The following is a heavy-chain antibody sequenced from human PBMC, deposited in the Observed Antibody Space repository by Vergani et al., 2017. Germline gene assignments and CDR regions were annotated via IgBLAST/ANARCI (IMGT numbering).Heavy chain of an antibody. CDR1: GGPISSYY. V-gene: IGHV4-59*01. J-gene: IGHJ5*02. Sequence: QVQLQESCPGLVKPSEILSLTFTVLGGPISSYYWSRIRQRPGKRLGWIGYIYYSGGTNYNPSLKSRVTISVHTSKNQFSLKLSSVTAADTAVYYCARGLRMRPANWFDAWGQGTLVTVSS. CDR2: IYYSGGT. D-gene: IGHD2/OR15-2a*01. CDR3: ARGLRMRPANWFDA.